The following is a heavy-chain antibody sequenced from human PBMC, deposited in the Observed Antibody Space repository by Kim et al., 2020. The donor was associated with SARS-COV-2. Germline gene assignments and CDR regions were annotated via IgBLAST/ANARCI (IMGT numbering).Heavy chain of an antibody. CDR3: ARGDCSGGSCYWATTDAFDI. Sequence: ASVKVSCKASGYTFTSYAMHWVRQAPGQRLEWMGWINAGNGNTKYSQKFQGRVTITRDTSASTAYMELSSLRSEDTAVYYCARGDCSGGSCYWATTDAFDIWGQGTMVAVSS. J-gene: IGHJ3*02. D-gene: IGHD2-15*01. CDR1: GYTFTSYA. V-gene: IGHV1-3*01. CDR2: INAGNGNT.